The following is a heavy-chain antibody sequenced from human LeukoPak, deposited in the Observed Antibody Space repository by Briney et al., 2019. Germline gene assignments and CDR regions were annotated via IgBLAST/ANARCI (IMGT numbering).Heavy chain of an antibody. CDR1: GFTFSSYG. J-gene: IGHJ6*02. D-gene: IGHD2-15*01. CDR2: IWYDGSNE. CDR3: ARDIVVVVAAIRYYYGMDV. V-gene: IGHV3-33*01. Sequence: GGSLRLSCAASGFTFSSYGMHWVRQAPGKGLEWVAVIWYDGSNEYYADSVKGRFTISRDDSKNTLYLQMNSLRAEDTAVYYCARDIVVVVAAIRYYYGMDVWGQGTTVTVSS.